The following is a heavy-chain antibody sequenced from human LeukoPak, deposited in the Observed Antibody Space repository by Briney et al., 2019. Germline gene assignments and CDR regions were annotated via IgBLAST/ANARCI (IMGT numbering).Heavy chain of an antibody. CDR2: ISYDGSNK. CDR1: GFTFSSYG. J-gene: IGHJ4*02. Sequence: GGSLRLSCAASGFTFSSYGMHWVRQAPGKGLEWVAVISYDGSNKYYADSVKGRFTISRDNSKNTLYLQMNSLRAEDTAVYYCARDFGSGWYWDWGQGTLVTVSS. CDR3: ARDFGSGWYWD. V-gene: IGHV3-30*03. D-gene: IGHD6-19*01.